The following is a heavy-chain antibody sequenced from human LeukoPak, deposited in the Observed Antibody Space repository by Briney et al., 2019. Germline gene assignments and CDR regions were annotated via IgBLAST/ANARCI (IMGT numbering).Heavy chain of an antibody. CDR1: GGSISSCY. D-gene: IGHD1-26*01. CDR2: IYYSGST. Sequence: PSETLSLTCTVSGGSISSCYWSWIRQPPGMGLEWIGCIYYSGSTNYNPSLKSRVTISVDTSKDQFSLRLTSMTAADTAVYYCARSFLGDWYFDLWGRGTLVTVSS. V-gene: IGHV4-59*12. J-gene: IGHJ2*01. CDR3: ARSFLGDWYFDL.